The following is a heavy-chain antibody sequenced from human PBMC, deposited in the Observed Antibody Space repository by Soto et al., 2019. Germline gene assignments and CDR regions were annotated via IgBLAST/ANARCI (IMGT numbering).Heavy chain of an antibody. J-gene: IGHJ4*02. V-gene: IGHV3-30*03. D-gene: IGHD1-1*01. CDR1: GFTFSSYG. CDR3: ASTSAWNDVPVDY. CDR2: ISYDGSNK. Sequence: GGSLRLSCAASGFTFSSYGMHWVRQAPGKGLEWVAVISYDGSNKYYADSVKGRFTISRDNSKNTLYLQMNSLRAEDTAVYYCASTSAWNDVPVDYWGQGTLVTVSS.